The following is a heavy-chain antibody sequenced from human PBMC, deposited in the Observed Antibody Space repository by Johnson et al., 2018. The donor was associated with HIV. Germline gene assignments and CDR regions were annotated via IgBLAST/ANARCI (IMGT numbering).Heavy chain of an antibody. CDR3: AKDIGPGIAAALGAFDI. Sequence: VQVVASGGGVVQPGRSLRLSCAASGFTFSSYAMHWVRQAPGKGLEWVSGISRHSGSVGYADSVQGRFTIARANAKNSLYLQMNSLRAEDTALYYCAKDIGPGIAAALGAFDIWGQGTMVTVSS. CDR2: ISRHSGSV. V-gene: IGHV3-9*01. CDR1: GFTFSSYA. D-gene: IGHD6-13*01. J-gene: IGHJ3*02.